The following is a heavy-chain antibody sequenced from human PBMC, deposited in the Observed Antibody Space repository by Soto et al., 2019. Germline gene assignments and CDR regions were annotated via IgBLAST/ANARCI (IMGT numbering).Heavy chain of an antibody. D-gene: IGHD3-10*01. CDR2: MGYNGFT. V-gene: IGHV4-59*08. Sequence: QVQLQESGPGLVKPSETLSLTCTISGGPMNNYYCSWFRQPRGQGLEWIGYMGYNGFTRYNPSLRGRVAISLDTANNQSSLNMSSVTAADTALYYCARQGFGELHGLVDVWGQGITVTVSS. CDR1: GGPMNNYY. J-gene: IGHJ6*02. CDR3: ARQGFGELHGLVDV.